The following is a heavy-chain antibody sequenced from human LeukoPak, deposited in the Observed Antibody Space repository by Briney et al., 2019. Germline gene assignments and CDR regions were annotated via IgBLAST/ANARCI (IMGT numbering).Heavy chain of an antibody. CDR1: GFTFSSYD. Sequence: GGSLRLSCAASGFTFSSYDMSWVRQAPGKGLEWVSAISGSGGSTYYADSVKGRFTISRDNSKNTLYLQMNSLRAEDTAVYYCAKKQFGAMVRGVTFDYWGQGTLVTVSS. V-gene: IGHV3-23*01. CDR2: ISGSGGST. CDR3: AKKQFGAMVRGVTFDY. D-gene: IGHD3-10*01. J-gene: IGHJ4*02.